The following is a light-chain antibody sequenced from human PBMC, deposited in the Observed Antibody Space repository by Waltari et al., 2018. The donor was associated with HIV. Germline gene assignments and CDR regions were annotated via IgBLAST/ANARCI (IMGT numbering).Light chain of an antibody. CDR3: CSYAASRSVV. V-gene: IGLV2-23*02. Sequence: QSALAQPASVSDSPGQSITISCTGTSSDVGHYNLVSWYQQHPGKVPKLILYEVTKRPSGVSNRFSGSKSGNTASLTISGLQAEDEADYYCCSYAASRSVVFGGGTKLTVL. J-gene: IGLJ2*01. CDR1: SSDVGHYNL. CDR2: EVT.